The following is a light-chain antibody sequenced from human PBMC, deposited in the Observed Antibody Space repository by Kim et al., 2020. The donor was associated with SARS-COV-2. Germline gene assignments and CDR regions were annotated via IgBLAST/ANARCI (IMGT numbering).Light chain of an antibody. J-gene: IGLJ2*01. CDR1: SSTTGSNT. V-gene: IGLV1-44*01. Sequence: PGQMITISGSEISSTTGSNTVNWYQQLPGTAPKLLIYSNNQRPSGVPDRFSGSKSGTSASLAISGLQSEDEADYYCAAWDDSLKGVFGGGTQLTVL. CDR3: AAWDDSLKGV. CDR2: SNN.